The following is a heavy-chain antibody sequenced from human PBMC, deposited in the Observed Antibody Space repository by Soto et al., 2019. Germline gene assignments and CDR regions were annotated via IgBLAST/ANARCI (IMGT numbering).Heavy chain of an antibody. V-gene: IGHV3-48*02. CDR1: GFTLSSYS. Sequence: EVQLVESGGGLVQPGGSLRLSCEASGFTLSSYSMNWARQAPGQGLEWVSYISSSSSTIYYADSVKGRFTISRDNAKNSLYLQMNRLRDGDTAVYYCARHNPRSPGWDVWGQGTTVTVPS. J-gene: IGHJ6*02. CDR3: ARHNPRSPGWDV. CDR2: ISSSSSTI. D-gene: IGHD1-20*01.